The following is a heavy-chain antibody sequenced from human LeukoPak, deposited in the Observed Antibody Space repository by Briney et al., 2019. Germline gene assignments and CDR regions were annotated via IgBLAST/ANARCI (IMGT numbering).Heavy chain of an antibody. J-gene: IGHJ4*02. D-gene: IGHD1-26*01. CDR3: ARDVGATPGYFDY. CDR1: GGSISSYY. CDR2: IYYSGNT. Sequence: SETLSLTCTVSGGSISSYYWNWIRQPPGKGLEWIAYIYYSGNTNYNSSLKSRVTISVDTSKNQFSLKLSSVTAADTAVYYCARDVGATPGYFDYWGQGTLVTVSS. V-gene: IGHV4-59*01.